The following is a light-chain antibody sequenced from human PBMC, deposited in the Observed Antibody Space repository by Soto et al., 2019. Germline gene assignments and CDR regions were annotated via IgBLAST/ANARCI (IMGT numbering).Light chain of an antibody. CDR1: HDIGDW. Sequence: DIQMTQSPSSVSASIGDRIKVPCRASHDIGDWLAWYQQRPGQAPKLLIYAASSLHSGVPSRFSGSGSGTDFTLTISSLQPEDFATYYCQQIGSYPFTFGPGTKVDI. CDR2: AAS. J-gene: IGKJ3*01. CDR3: QQIGSYPFT. V-gene: IGKV1-12*02.